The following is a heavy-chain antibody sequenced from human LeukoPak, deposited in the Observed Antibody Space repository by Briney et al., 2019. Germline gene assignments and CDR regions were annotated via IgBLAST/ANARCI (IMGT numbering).Heavy chain of an antibody. Sequence: YPSETLSLTCTVSGGSISSSSYYWGWIRQPPGKGLEWIVSIYYSGSTYYNPSLKSRITISVDTSKNQFSLKLSSVTAADTAVYYCARLDVKYSSSWPSLDYWGQGTLVTVSS. CDR2: IYYSGST. CDR1: GGSISSSSYY. J-gene: IGHJ4*02. D-gene: IGHD6-13*01. V-gene: IGHV4-39*01. CDR3: ARLDVKYSSSWPSLDY.